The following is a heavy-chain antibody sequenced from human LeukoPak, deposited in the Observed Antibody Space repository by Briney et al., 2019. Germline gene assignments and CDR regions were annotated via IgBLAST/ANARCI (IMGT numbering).Heavy chain of an antibody. CDR1: GFTFGDYA. V-gene: IGHV3-49*04. CDR3: TSEQYDFWSGYQYYFDY. Sequence: PGRSLRLSCTASGFTFGDYAMSWVRQAPGKGLEWVGFIRSKAYGGTTEYAASAKGRLTISRDDSKSIAYLQMNSLKTEDTAVYYCTSEQYDFWSGYQYYFDYWGQGTLVSVSS. D-gene: IGHD3-3*01. J-gene: IGHJ4*02. CDR2: IRSKAYGGTT.